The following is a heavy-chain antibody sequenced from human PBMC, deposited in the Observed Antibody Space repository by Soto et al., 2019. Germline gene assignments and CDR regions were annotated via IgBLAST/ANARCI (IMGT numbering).Heavy chain of an antibody. Sequence: SDTLSLTCTVSNDSIRSGTYYWAWIRQPPGRGLEWMGSLSYLGTTDYNPSLKSRVTISKDASKNQFSLKLTSVTAADTAVYYCATGRSDSGWYEEPFWGRGTFVTLSS. CDR3: ATGRSDSGWYEEPF. CDR1: NDSIRSGTYY. CDR2: LSYLGTT. V-gene: IGHV4-39*01. D-gene: IGHD6-19*01. J-gene: IGHJ4*02.